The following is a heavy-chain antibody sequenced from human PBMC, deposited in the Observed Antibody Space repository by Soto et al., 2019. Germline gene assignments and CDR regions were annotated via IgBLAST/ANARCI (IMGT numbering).Heavy chain of an antibody. CDR3: ARVPRLPSRYSSSRPTHFDY. CDR1: GGSFSGYY. CDR2: INRSGST. J-gene: IGHJ4*02. Sequence: SETLSLTCAVYGGSFSGYYWSWIRQPPGKGLEWIGEINRSGSTNYNPSLKSRVTISVDTSKDQFSLKLSSVTAADTAVYYCARVPRLPSRYSSSRPTHFDYWGQGTLVTVSS. D-gene: IGHD6-6*01. V-gene: IGHV4-34*01.